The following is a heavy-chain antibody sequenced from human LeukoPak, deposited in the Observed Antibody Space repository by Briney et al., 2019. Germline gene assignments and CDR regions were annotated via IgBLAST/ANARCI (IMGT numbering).Heavy chain of an antibody. CDR1: GFTFSDHY. CDR3: ARDWGMGPGTDY. V-gene: IGHV3-11*06. Sequence: GGSLRLSCAASGFTFSDHYMSWIRQALGKGLEWVSYISSSSSYTNYADSVKGRFTISRDNAKNSLYLQMNSLRAEDTAVYYCARDWGMGPGTDYWGQGILVTASS. CDR2: ISSSSSYT. J-gene: IGHJ4*02. D-gene: IGHD6-13*01.